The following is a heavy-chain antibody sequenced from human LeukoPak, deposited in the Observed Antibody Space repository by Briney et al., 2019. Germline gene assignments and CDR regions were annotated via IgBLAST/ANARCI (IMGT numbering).Heavy chain of an antibody. J-gene: IGHJ6*03. V-gene: IGHV3-20*04. CDR1: GFTFDDYA. CDR3: ARGSVQLWLRDTYYYMDV. Sequence: GGSLRLSCAASGFTFDDYAMNWVRQVPGRWLEWVSGINWNGRITEYADSVKDRFTISRQNTKNSLYLYMNNLGGEDTALYFCARGSVQLWLRDTYYYMDVRGKGTTVTVSS. CDR2: INWNGRIT. D-gene: IGHD5-18*01.